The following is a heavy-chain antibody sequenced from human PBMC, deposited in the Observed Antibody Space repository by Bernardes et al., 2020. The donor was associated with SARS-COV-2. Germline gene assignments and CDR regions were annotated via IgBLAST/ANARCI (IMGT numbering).Heavy chain of an antibody. J-gene: IGHJ4*02. CDR2: ISTSSSYI. V-gene: IGHV3-21*06. Sequence: GGSLRLSCAASGFNFSSYTMNWVRQAPGKGLEWISSISTSSSYISYSDSVRGRFTISRDNAKNSVSLQMNSLRAEATAVYYCARVDFSNLYYFDYWGQGTPVTVSS. CDR1: GFNFSSYT. D-gene: IGHD4-4*01. CDR3: ARVDFSNLYYFDY.